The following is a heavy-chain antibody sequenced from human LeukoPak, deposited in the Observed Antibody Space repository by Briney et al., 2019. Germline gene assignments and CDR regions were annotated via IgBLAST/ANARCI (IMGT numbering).Heavy chain of an antibody. V-gene: IGHV3-48*01. Sequence: GGSLRLSCAASGFTVNSNYMSWVRQAPGKGLEWVSYISSSSSTVYYADSVKGRFTISRDNAKNSLYLQMNSLRAEDTAVYYCARDVRVAARLFGYYYGMDVWGQGTTVTVSS. CDR3: ARDVRVAARLFGYYYGMDV. J-gene: IGHJ6*02. D-gene: IGHD6-6*01. CDR2: ISSSSSTV. CDR1: GFTVNSNY.